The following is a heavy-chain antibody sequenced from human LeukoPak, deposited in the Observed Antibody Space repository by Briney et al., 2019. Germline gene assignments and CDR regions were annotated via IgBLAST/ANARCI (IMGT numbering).Heavy chain of an antibody. CDR3: VRDRGGSGWYYFDL. V-gene: IGHV3-23*01. CDR2: ISGNGVKT. Sequence: GGSLRLSCAVSGITFRTYAMSWVRQAPGKGLEWVSAISGNGVKTYYADSVKGRFTISRDDSKNTLYLQMASLRAEDMAVYYCVRDRGGSGWYYFDLWGQGTLVTVSS. D-gene: IGHD6-19*01. CDR1: GITFRTYA. J-gene: IGHJ4*02.